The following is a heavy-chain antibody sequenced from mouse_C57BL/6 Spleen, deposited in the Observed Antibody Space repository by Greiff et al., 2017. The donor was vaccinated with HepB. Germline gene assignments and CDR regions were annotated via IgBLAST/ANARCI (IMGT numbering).Heavy chain of an antibody. CDR2: INPNNGGT. CDR1: GYTFTDYN. Sequence: EVQLQQSGPELVKPGASVKMSCKASGYTFTDYNMHWVKQSHGKSLEWIGYINPNNGGTSYTQKFKGKATLTVNKSSSTAYMELRSLTSEDSAVYYCAREGVFDCYGSNYFDYWGQSTTLTVAS. J-gene: IGHJ2*01. D-gene: IGHD1-1*01. V-gene: IGHV1-22*01. CDR3: AREGVFDCYGSNYFDY.